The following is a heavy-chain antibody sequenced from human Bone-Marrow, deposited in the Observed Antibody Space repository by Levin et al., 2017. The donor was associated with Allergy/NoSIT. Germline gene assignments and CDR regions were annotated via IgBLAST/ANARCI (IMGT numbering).Heavy chain of an antibody. CDR1: GYAFSGYY. CDR2: INPHSGDT. J-gene: IGHJ4*02. D-gene: IGHD2-21*02. CDR3: ARGTYLAVTGPDLEY. Sequence: GESLKISCKASGYAFSGYYVHWIRQAPGQGLEWMALINPHSGDTDSSPKFQGRLTVTRDTSINTAYMDLRSLTSDDTAVYFCARGTYLAVTGPDLEYWGQGTLVTVSS. V-gene: IGHV1-2*02.